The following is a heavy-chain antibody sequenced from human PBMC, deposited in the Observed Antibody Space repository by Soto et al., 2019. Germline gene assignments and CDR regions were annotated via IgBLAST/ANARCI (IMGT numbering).Heavy chain of an antibody. Sequence: EVQLVESGGGLVQPGGSLRLSCAASGFTFSSYWMSWVRQAPGKGLEWVANITQDGSEKYYVDSVKGRFTFSRDNAKNSLCQQTNSLRAEDRAVHYHARDLASTTIPSYWGQGTLVTVSS. D-gene: IGHD4-17*01. CDR3: ARDLASTTIPSY. CDR2: ITQDGSEK. J-gene: IGHJ4*02. V-gene: IGHV3-7*04. CDR1: GFTFSSYW.